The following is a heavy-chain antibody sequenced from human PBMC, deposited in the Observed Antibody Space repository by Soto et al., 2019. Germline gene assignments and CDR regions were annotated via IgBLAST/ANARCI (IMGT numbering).Heavy chain of an antibody. J-gene: IGHJ3*02. CDR2: ISGSGGST. V-gene: IGHV3-23*01. D-gene: IGHD3-3*01. CDR3: ATLPQDDFWSGYHDAFDI. CDR1: GFTFSSYA. Sequence: GGSLRLSCAASGFTFSSYAMSWVRQAPGKGLEWVSAISGSGGSTYYADSVKGRFTISRDNSKNTLYLQMNSLRAEDTAVYYCATLPQDDFWSGYHDAFDIWGQGTMVTVSS.